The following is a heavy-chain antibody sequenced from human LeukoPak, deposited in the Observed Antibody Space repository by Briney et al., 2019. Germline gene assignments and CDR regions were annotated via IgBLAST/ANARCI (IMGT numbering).Heavy chain of an antibody. V-gene: IGHV1-69*02. D-gene: IGHD3-3*01. Sequence: SVKVSCKASGGTFSSYTISWVRQAPGQGLEWMGRIIPILGIANYAQKFQGRVTITADKSTSTAYMELSSLRSEDTAVYYCASSLRFLKWSLFDYWGQGTLVTVSS. CDR1: GGTFSSYT. J-gene: IGHJ4*02. CDR3: ASSLRFLKWSLFDY. CDR2: IIPILGIA.